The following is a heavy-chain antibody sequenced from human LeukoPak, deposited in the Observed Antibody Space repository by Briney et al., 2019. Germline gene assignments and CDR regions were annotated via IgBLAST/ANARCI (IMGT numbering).Heavy chain of an antibody. CDR1: GSTFSTYA. Sequence: QSGGSLRLSCAASGSTFSTYAMHWVRQAPGKGLEWVAVTSYDGSNKYYADSVKGRFSISRDNSKNTLHLQMNSLRAEDTAVYYCARGSYYTSGSYFSPGFDPWGQGTLVTVSS. V-gene: IGHV3-30*04. J-gene: IGHJ5*02. CDR3: ARGSYYTSGSYFSPGFDP. D-gene: IGHD3-10*01. CDR2: TSYDGSNK.